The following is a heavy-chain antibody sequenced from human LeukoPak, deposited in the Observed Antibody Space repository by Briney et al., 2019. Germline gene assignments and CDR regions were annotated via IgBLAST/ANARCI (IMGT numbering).Heavy chain of an antibody. CDR3: ARDTDCSSTSCYAAP. V-gene: IGHV1-2*06. D-gene: IGHD2-2*01. CDR2: INPNSGGT. CDR1: GYTFTGYY. Sequence: GASVKVSCKASGYTFTGYYMHWVRQAPGQGLEWMGRINPNSGGTNYAQKFQGRVTMTRDTSISTAYMELSRLRSDDTAVYCCARDTDCSSTSCYAAPWGKGTTVTVSS. J-gene: IGHJ6*04.